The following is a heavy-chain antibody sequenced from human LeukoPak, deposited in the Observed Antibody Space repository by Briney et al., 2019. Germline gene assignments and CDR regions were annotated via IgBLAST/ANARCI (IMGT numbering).Heavy chain of an antibody. CDR2: IYTSGST. J-gene: IGHJ6*03. V-gene: IGHV4-61*02. D-gene: IGHD6-13*01. Sequence: KSSETLSLTCTVSGGSISSGSYYWSWIRQPAGKGLEWIGRIYTSGSTNYNPSLKSRVTISVDTSKNQFSLKLSSVTAADTAVYYCARSPAAGFYYYYYMDVWGKGTTVTISS. CDR1: GGSISSGSYY. CDR3: ARSPAAGFYYYYYMDV.